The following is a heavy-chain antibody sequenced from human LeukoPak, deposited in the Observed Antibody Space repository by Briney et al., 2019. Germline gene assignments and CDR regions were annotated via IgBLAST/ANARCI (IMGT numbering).Heavy chain of an antibody. CDR2: INSDGSST. J-gene: IGHJ5*01. V-gene: IGHV3-74*01. CDR1: GFTFSSYW. D-gene: IGHD3-3*01. Sequence: GGSLRLSCAASGFTFSSYWMHWVRQAPGKGLVWVSRINSDGSSTSYADSVKGRFTISRDNAKNSLFLQMNGLRAEDTALYYCARGEKSGVAYTNWLDSWGQGTLVPVSS. CDR3: ARGEKSGVAYTNWLDS.